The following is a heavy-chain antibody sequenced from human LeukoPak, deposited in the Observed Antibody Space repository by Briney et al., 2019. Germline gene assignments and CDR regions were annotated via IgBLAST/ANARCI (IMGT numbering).Heavy chain of an antibody. CDR1: GGSINSHY. CDR2: IFNTGNT. J-gene: IGHJ4*02. V-gene: IGHV4-59*11. Sequence: SETLSLTCSVSGGSINSHYCSWIRQPPGKRLERIGYIFNTGNTNYNPSLASRVTMSVDTSRAQFFLRLSPVTAADTAIYYCASRPADTTWYGVFDYWSQGTLVTVSS. D-gene: IGHD3-10*01. CDR3: ASRPADTTWYGVFDY.